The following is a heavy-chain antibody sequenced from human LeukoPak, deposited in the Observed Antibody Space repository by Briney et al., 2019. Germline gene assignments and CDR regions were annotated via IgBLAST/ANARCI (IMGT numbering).Heavy chain of an antibody. D-gene: IGHD3-10*01. Sequence: SGGSLRLSCAASGFTFSDYYMSWIRQAPGKGLEWVSYISSSGSTIYYADSVKGRFTISRDNAKNSLYLQMNSLRAEDTAVYYCARDATGGSGSYIWFGPWGQGTLVTVSS. J-gene: IGHJ5*02. CDR1: GFTFSDYY. V-gene: IGHV3-11*01. CDR3: ARDATGGSGSYIWFGP. CDR2: ISSSGSTI.